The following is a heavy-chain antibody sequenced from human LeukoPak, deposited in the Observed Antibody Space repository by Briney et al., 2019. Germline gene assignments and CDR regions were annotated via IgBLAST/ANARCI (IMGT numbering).Heavy chain of an antibody. J-gene: IGHJ4*02. V-gene: IGHV4-61*01. Sequence: SETLSLTCTVSGGSVSSGSYYWSWIRQPPGTGLEWIGYIYYSGSTNYNPSLKSRVTISVDTSKNQFSLKLSSVTAADTAVYYCARDRNYYDSSGYLDYWGQGTLVTVSS. CDR2: IYYSGST. CDR3: ARDRNYYDSSGYLDY. D-gene: IGHD3-22*01. CDR1: GGSVSSGSYY.